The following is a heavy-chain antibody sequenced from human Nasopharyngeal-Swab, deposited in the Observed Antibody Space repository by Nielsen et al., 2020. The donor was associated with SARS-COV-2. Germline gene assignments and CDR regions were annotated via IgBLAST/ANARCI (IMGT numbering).Heavy chain of an antibody. V-gene: IGHV3-9*01. CDR1: GFTFDDYT. J-gene: IGHJ6*02. CDR2: ISWNSGSI. Sequence: SCAASGFTFDDYTMHWVRQAPGKGLEWVSGISWNSGSITYADSVKGRFTISRDNAKNFLYLQMNSLRAEDTALYYCARRLVWFGEAHYYYYGMDVWGQGTTVTVSS. CDR3: ARRLVWFGEAHYYYYGMDV. D-gene: IGHD3-10*01.